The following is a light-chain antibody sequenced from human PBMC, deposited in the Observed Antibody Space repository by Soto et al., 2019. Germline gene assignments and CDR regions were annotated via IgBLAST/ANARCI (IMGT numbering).Light chain of an antibody. CDR1: QTVSSSY. J-gene: IGKJ4*01. V-gene: IGKV3-20*01. CDR3: QQYGSSPLT. Sequence: EIVLTQSPGTLSLSPGERATLSCRASQTVSSSYLAWCQQKPGQAPRLLIYGASSRATGIPDRISGSGSGTDFTLTISRLEPGDFAVYFCQQYGSSPLTFGGGTKVEIK. CDR2: GAS.